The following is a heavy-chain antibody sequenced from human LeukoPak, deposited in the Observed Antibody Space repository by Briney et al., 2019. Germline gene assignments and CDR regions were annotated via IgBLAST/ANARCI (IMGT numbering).Heavy chain of an antibody. D-gene: IGHD4-17*01. Sequence: ASVKVSCKASGYTFTGYYMHWVRQAPGQGLEWMGWINPNSGATNYAQNFQGRVTMTRDTSISTAYMELSRLRSDDTAMYYCATSHDYGDYYAAYYFDYWSQGTLVTVSS. J-gene: IGHJ4*02. CDR3: ATSHDYGDYYAAYYFDY. V-gene: IGHV1-2*02. CDR1: GYTFTGYY. CDR2: INPNSGAT.